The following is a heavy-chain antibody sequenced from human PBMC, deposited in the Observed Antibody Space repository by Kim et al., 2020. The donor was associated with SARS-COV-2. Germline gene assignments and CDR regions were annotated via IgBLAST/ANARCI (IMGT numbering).Heavy chain of an antibody. V-gene: IGHV3-23*01. CDR2: ISGSGGST. CDR1: GFTFSSYA. J-gene: IGHJ4*02. CDR3: AKDHRITMVRGVILTFDY. D-gene: IGHD3-10*01. Sequence: GGSLRLSCAASGFTFSSYAMSWVRQAPGKGLEWVSAISGSGGSTYYADSVKGRFTISRDNSKNTLYLQMNSLRAEDTAVYYCAKDHRITMVRGVILTFDYWGQGTLVTVSS.